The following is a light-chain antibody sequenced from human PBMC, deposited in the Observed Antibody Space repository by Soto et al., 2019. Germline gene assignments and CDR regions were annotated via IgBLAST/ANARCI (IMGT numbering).Light chain of an antibody. CDR2: AAS. J-gene: IGKJ1*01. CDR3: QQSYSTPTWT. Sequence: DIRMSPSPSSLSASVGDRVTITCRSSQSISSYLNWYQQKPGKAPKLLIYAASSLQSGVPSRFSGSGSGTDFTLTISSLQPEDFATYYCQQSYSTPTWTFGQGTEVDI. V-gene: IGKV1-39*01. CDR1: QSISSY.